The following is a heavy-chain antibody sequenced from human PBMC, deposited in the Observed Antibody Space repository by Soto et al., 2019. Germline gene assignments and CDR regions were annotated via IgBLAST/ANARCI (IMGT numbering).Heavy chain of an antibody. V-gene: IGHV1-18*01. D-gene: IGHD3-16*01. CDR1: GYTFTSYG. CDR3: ARDWFGVDY. CDR2: INAYNGNT. Sequence: QVQLVQSGAEVKKPGASVKVSCKASGYTFTSYGISWVRQAPGQGLEWMGWINAYNGNTNYAQNFQGRVTMTTDTFTSTAYRELRSLRSDDTAVYYCARDWFGVDYWGQGTLVTVSS. J-gene: IGHJ4*02.